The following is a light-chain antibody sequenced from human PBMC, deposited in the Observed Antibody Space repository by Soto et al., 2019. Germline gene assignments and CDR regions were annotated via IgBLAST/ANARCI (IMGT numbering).Light chain of an antibody. CDR2: AAS. Sequence: DIQMTQSPSSVSASVVDRVTITCRASQCISSWLALYQQKPGKSPKLLIYAASSLQSGFPSMFSGSGSGTDFTLTISSLQPEDFSPYYCQQANSFPFTFGPGTKVYIK. V-gene: IGKV1-12*01. CDR1: QCISSW. J-gene: IGKJ3*01. CDR3: QQANSFPFT.